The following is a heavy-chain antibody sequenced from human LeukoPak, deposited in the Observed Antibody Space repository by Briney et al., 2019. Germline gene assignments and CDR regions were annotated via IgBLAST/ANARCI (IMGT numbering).Heavy chain of an antibody. Sequence: ETLSLTCTVSGGSISSSSYYWGWIRQPPGKGLEWVAGIAGGDDRFYADSAKGRFSISRDNSKNTVDLQMNSLRVEDTAVYYCAKDYVSGDGYWDFDYWGQGTLVTVSS. CDR3: AKDYVSGDGYWDFDY. J-gene: IGHJ4*02. CDR2: IAGGDDR. CDR1: GGSISSSSYY. V-gene: IGHV3-53*03. D-gene: IGHD5-24*01.